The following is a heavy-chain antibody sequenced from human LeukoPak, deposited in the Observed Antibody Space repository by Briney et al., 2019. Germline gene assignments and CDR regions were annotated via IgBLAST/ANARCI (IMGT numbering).Heavy chain of an antibody. CDR1: GGSIGSSTYY. CDR2: IYYNGDT. Sequence: SEPLSLTCTVSGGSIGSSTYYWVWIRQPPGKGLEWIGSIYYNGDTYYSPSLQSRVSISVATSKNQFSLKLSSVTAADTAVYYCARERLSYYYMDAWGKGTTVTVSS. CDR3: ARERLSYYYMDA. V-gene: IGHV4-39*07. J-gene: IGHJ6*03. D-gene: IGHD1-1*01.